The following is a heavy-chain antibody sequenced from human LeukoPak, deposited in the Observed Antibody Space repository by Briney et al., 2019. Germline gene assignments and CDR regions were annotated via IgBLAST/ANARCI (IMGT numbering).Heavy chain of an antibody. CDR1: GLTFNSYA. D-gene: IGHD1-26*01. Sequence: GGSLRLSCSASGLTFNSYAMHWVRQAPGKGLEYVSAISSNGDSTYYADSVKGRFTISRDNSKNTLYLQMSSLRVEDTAVYYCARGNVPWEFDYWGQGTLVTVSS. CDR3: ARGNVPWEFDY. V-gene: IGHV3-64D*09. J-gene: IGHJ4*02. CDR2: ISSNGDST.